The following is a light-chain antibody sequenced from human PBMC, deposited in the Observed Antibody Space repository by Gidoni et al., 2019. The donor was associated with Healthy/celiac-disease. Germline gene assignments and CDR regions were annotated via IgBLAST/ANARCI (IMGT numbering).Light chain of an antibody. CDR1: QRISSW. CDR3: QQYNSYSCS. Sequence: DIQMTQSPSTLSASVGDRVTITCRASQRISSWFAWYQQKPGKAPKLLIYKASNLESGVPSRFSGSGSGTEFTLTISSLQPDDFATYYCQQYNSYSCSFGQGTKLEIK. CDR2: KAS. V-gene: IGKV1-5*03. J-gene: IGKJ2*04.